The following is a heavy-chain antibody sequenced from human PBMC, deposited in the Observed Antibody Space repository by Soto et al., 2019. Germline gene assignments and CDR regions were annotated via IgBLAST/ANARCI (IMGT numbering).Heavy chain of an antibody. D-gene: IGHD3-3*01. CDR1: GFTFSSYA. J-gene: IGHJ4*02. V-gene: IGHV3-23*01. CDR3: AKGTYYDFWSGCLDY. CDR2: ISGSGGST. Sequence: GSLRLSCAASGFTFSSYAMSWVRQAPGKGLEWVSAISGSGGSTYYADSVKGRFTISRDNSKNTLYLQMNSLRAEDTAVYYCAKGTYYDFWSGCLDYWGQGTLVTVSS.